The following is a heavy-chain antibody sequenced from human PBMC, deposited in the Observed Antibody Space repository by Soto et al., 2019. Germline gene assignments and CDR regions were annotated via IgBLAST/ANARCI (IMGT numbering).Heavy chain of an antibody. CDR3: ARDPAVAGTRPQGAFDI. Sequence: GGSLRLSCAASGFTFSSYWMHWVRQAPGKGLVWVSRINSDGSSTSYADSVKGRFTISRDNAKNTLYLQMNSLRAEDTAVYYCARDPAVAGTRPQGAFDIWGQGTMVTVSS. CDR1: GFTFSSYW. V-gene: IGHV3-74*01. J-gene: IGHJ3*02. D-gene: IGHD6-19*01. CDR2: INSDGSST.